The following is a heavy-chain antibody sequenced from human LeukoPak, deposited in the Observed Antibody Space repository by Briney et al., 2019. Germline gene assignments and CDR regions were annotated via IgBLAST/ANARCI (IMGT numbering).Heavy chain of an antibody. Sequence: ALVKVSCKASGYTFISYYMHWVRQAPGQGLEWMGIINPSGGSTSYPQKFQGRVTMTRDTSTSTVYMELSSLRSEDTAVYYCARVGRSSYGAFDYWGQGTLVTVSS. CDR1: GYTFISYY. CDR2: INPSGGST. V-gene: IGHV1-46*01. J-gene: IGHJ4*02. D-gene: IGHD4-17*01. CDR3: ARVGRSSYGAFDY.